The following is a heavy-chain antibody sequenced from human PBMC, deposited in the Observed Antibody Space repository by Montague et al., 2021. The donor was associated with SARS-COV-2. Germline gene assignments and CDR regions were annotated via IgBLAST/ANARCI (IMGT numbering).Heavy chain of an antibody. D-gene: IGHD3-9*01. V-gene: IGHV2-70*11. CDR1: GFSLSTSGMC. Sequence: PALMKPTQTLTLTCTFSGFSLSTSGMCVSWIRQPPGKALEWLARIDWDDDKYYSTSLKARLTISKDTSKNQVVLTMTNMDPVDTATYYCARIRYDILTGYQTLFDYWGQGTLVTVSS. CDR2: IDWDDDK. J-gene: IGHJ4*02. CDR3: ARIRYDILTGYQTLFDY.